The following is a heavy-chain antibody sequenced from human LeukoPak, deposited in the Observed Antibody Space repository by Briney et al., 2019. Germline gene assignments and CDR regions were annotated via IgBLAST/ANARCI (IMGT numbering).Heavy chain of an antibody. V-gene: IGHV1-18*01. CDR1: GYTFTSYG. J-gene: IGHJ4*02. CDR2: ISAYNGNT. Sequence: ASVKVSCKASGYTFTSYGISWVRQAPGQGLEWMGWISAYNGNTNYAQKLQGRVTMTTDTSTSTAYMELRGLRSDDTAVYYCARAGHYYDSSGYYGYWGQGTLVTVSS. CDR3: ARAGHYYDSSGYYGY. D-gene: IGHD3-22*01.